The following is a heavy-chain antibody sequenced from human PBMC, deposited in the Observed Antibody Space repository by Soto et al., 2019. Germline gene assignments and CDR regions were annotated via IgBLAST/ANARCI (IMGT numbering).Heavy chain of an antibody. CDR3: ARWLTQETFDV. J-gene: IGHJ3*01. Sequence: QVQLQESGPGLLKPSETLSLTCTVSGASLSSYYWSWIRQPPGKGLERIGYLYYSGSINYNPSLKSRASISGDTSKNQFSLTLTSVTAADTAVYYCARWLTQETFDVWGQGTMVTVSS. D-gene: IGHD3-9*01. CDR2: LYYSGSI. CDR1: GASLSSYY. V-gene: IGHV4-59*01.